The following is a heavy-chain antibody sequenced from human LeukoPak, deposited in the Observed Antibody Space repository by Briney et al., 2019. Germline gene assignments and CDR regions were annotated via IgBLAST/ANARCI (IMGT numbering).Heavy chain of an antibody. CDR1: DGSISSSSYY. V-gene: IGHV4-39*01. Sequence: SETLSLTCTVSDGSISSSSYYWGWIRQPPGKGLEWIGSIYYSGSTYYNPSLKSRVTISVDTSKNQFSLKLSSVTAADTAVYYCARLPAGYCSSTSCYLFPPIDYWGQGTLVTVSS. CDR3: ARLPAGYCSSTSCYLFPPIDY. J-gene: IGHJ4*02. D-gene: IGHD2-2*01. CDR2: IYYSGST.